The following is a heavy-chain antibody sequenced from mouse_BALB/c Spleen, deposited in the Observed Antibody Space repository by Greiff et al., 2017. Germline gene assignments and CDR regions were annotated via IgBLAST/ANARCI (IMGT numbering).Heavy chain of an antibody. Sequence: EVQLVESGPGLVKPSQSLSLTCSVTGYSITSGYYWNWIRQFPGNKLEWMGYISYDGSNNYNPSLKNRISITRDTSKNQFFLKLNSVTTEDTATYYCAREDYSSFAYWGQGTLVTVSA. CDR3: AREDYSSFAY. V-gene: IGHV3-6*02. D-gene: IGHD1-1*01. J-gene: IGHJ3*01. CDR1: GYSITSGYY. CDR2: ISYDGSN.